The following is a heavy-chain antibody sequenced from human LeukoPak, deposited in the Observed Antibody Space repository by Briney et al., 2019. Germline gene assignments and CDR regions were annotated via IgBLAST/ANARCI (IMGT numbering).Heavy chain of an antibody. V-gene: IGHV3-9*01. J-gene: IGHJ5*02. Sequence: PGGSLRLSRAASGFTFDDYAMHWVRQAPGKGLEWVSGISWNSGSIGYADSVKGRFTISRDNAKNSLYLQMNSLRAEDTALYYCAKEASWGQGTLVTVSS. CDR2: ISWNSGSI. CDR1: GFTFDDYA. CDR3: AKEAS.